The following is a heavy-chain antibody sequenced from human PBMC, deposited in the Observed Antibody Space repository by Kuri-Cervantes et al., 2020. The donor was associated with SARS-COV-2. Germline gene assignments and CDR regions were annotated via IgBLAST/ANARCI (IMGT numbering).Heavy chain of an antibody. CDR1: GFTFSSYW. Sequence: GESLKISCAASGFTFSSYWMSWVRQAPGKGLEWVANIKQDGGEKYYVDSVKGRFTISRDNSKNTLYLQMNGLRAEDTAVYYCAKDGWSGLDCGGDCYTYYFDYWGQGTRVNVSS. CDR2: IKQDGGEK. CDR3: AKDGWSGLDCGGDCYTYYFDY. J-gene: IGHJ4*02. V-gene: IGHV3-7*01. D-gene: IGHD2-21*01.